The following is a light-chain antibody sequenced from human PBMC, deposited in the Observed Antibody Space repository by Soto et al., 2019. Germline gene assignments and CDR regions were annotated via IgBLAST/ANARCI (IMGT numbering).Light chain of an antibody. CDR1: SSDVGGYNY. CDR3: SSYTSSSTPYV. CDR2: EVS. Sequence: QSPLTQPASVSGSPGQSITISCTGTSSDVGGYNYVSWYQQHPGKAPKLMIYEVSNRPSGVSNRFSGSKSGNTASLTISGLQAEDEADYYCSSYTSSSTPYVFGTGTKV. J-gene: IGLJ1*01. V-gene: IGLV2-14*01.